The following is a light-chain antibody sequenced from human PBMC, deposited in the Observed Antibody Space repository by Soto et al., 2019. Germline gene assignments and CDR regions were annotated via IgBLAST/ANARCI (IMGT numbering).Light chain of an antibody. CDR1: QSVLYSSNNKNY. J-gene: IGKJ1*01. CDR2: WAS. V-gene: IGKV4-1*01. CDR3: QKYYSTPPGGT. Sequence: DIVMTQSPDSLAVSLGERATINCKSSQSVLYSSNNKNYLAWYQQKPGQPPKLLINWASTRASGVPDRFSGSGSGTDCTLIISSLQAEDVAVYYCQKYYSTPPGGTFGQGTKVEIK.